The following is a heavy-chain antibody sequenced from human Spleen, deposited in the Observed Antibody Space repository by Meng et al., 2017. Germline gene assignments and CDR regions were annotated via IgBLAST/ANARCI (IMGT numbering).Heavy chain of an antibody. V-gene: IGHV4-34*01. CDR1: GGSFSGFY. D-gene: IGHD6-13*01. CDR3: AREAYSTSLSSATGFDY. Sequence: QVQLRQWGAGLLKPSATLSLTFAVYGGSFSGFYWNWFRQPPGKGLEWIAEINHSGSTNINPSLKSRVTILADTSKNQFSLKVRSVTAADTAVYYCAREAYSTSLSSATGFDYWGQGTLVTVSS. CDR2: INHSGST. J-gene: IGHJ4*02.